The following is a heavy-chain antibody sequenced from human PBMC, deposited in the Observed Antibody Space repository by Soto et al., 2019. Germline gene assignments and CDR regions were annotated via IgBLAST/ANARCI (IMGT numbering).Heavy chain of an antibody. Sequence: TSETLSLTCTVSGGSISSYYWSWIRQPPGKGLEWIGYIYYSGSTNYNPSLKSRVTISVDTSKNQFSLKLSSVTAADTAVYYCARLSRPLYYFDYWGQGTLVTVSS. CDR1: GGSISSYY. V-gene: IGHV4-59*01. CDR2: IYYSGST. J-gene: IGHJ4*02. CDR3: ARLSRPLYYFDY.